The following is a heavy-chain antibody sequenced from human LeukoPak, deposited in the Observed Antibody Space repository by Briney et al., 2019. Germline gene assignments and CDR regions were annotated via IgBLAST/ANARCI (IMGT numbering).Heavy chain of an antibody. Sequence: GGSLRLSCAASGFTFSSYSMNWVRQAPGKGLEWVSSISSSSSYIYYADSVKGRFTISRDDAKNSLYLQMNSLRAEDTAVYYCARGADIVVVPAAMWPWYYYYYMDVWGKGTTVTVSS. V-gene: IGHV3-21*01. CDR1: GFTFSSYS. D-gene: IGHD2-2*01. CDR3: ARGADIVVVPAAMWPWYYYYYMDV. J-gene: IGHJ6*03. CDR2: ISSSSSYI.